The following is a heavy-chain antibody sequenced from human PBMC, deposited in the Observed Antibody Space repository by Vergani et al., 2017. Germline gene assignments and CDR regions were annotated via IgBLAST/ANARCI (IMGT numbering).Heavy chain of an antibody. V-gene: IGHV3-74*01. CDR3: AREGYYDSSGYYYPGPFDY. D-gene: IGHD3-22*01. CDR1: GFTFSSYW. CDR2: INSDGSST. Sequence: EVQLVESGGGLVQPGGSLRLSCAASGFTFSSYWMHWVRQAPGKGLVWVSRINSDGSSTSYADSVKGRFTISRDNAKNTLYLQMNSLRAEDTAVYYWAREGYYDSSGYYYPGPFDYWGQGTLVTVSS. J-gene: IGHJ4*02.